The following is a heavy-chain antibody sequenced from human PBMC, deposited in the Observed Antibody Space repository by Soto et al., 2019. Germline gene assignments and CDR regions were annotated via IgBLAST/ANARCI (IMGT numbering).Heavy chain of an antibody. Sequence: QLQLRESGPGLVKPSETLSLTCTVSGGSISGGVGGLYYWSWIRQPPGKGLGWIGYIYDSGSTYYILSVKSLVTISVDTTKNRFSLRLSSVTAADTAVYYCASEVIPLTTDWYFDLWGRGTLVTVSS. D-gene: IGHD4-17*01. J-gene: IGHJ2*01. V-gene: IGHV4-30-4*01. CDR2: IYDSGST. CDR3: ASEVIPLTTDWYFDL. CDR1: GGSISGGVGGLYY.